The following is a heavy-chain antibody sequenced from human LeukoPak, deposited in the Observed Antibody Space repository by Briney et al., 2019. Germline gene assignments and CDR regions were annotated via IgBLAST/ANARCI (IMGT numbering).Heavy chain of an antibody. CDR1: GGSISSGDYY. CDR3: ARDVAGTSFDY. D-gene: IGHD6-19*01. Sequence: SETLSLTCTVSGGSISSGDYYWSWIRQPAGKGLEWIGRIYTSGSTNYNPSLKSRVTMSVDTSKNQFSLKLSSVTAADTAVYYCARDVAGTSFDYWAREPWSPSPQ. V-gene: IGHV4-61*02. CDR2: IYTSGST. J-gene: IGHJ4*02.